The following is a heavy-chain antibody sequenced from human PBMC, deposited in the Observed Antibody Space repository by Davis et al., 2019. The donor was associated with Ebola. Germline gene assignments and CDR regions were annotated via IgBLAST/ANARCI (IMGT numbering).Heavy chain of an antibody. J-gene: IGHJ4*02. CDR3: ARAQFPTTSDH. V-gene: IGHV1-18*04. Sequence: ASVKVSCKAAGYTFTNYGITWVRQAPGQGLEWMGWINPHNGNTNYAQNVQSRVTMTTDTSTSTAYMEVGSLRSDDTAVYYCARAQFPTTSDHWGQGTLVTVSS. CDR2: INPHNGNT. D-gene: IGHD1-1*01. CDR1: GYTFTNYG.